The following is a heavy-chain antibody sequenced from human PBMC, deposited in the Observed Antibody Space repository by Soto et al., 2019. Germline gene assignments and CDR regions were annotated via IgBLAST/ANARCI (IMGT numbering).Heavy chain of an antibody. CDR2: ITGSGGAS. V-gene: IGHV3-23*01. CDR3: VKEGRDSGSWPPGDS. J-gene: IGHJ5*01. D-gene: IGHD6-13*01. Sequence: EVQLLESGGGLVQPGGSLRLSCAASGFTFGDYNMNWVRQAPGKGLEWVSGITGSGGASYYAYSVKGRFIISRDNSNDMVHLQMAGLRVDYTSVNYCVKEGRDSGSWPPGDSWGQGPLVTVSS. CDR1: GFTFGDYN.